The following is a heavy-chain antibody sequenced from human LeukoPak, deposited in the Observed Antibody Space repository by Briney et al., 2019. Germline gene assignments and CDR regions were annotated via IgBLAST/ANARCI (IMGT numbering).Heavy chain of an antibody. V-gene: IGHV3-21*01. J-gene: IGHJ4*02. CDR2: ISSSSSYI. CDR3: AGSGYDFY. D-gene: IGHD5-12*01. Sequence: GGSLRLSCAASGFTFSSYSMNWVRQAPGKVLEWVSSISSSSSYIYYADSVKGRFTISRDNAKNSLYLQMNSLRAEDTAVYYCAGSGYDFYWGQGTLVTVSS. CDR1: GFTFSSYS.